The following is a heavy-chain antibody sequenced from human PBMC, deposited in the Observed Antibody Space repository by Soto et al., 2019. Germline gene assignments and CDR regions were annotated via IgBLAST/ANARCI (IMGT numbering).Heavy chain of an antibody. CDR3: ARVLNYYDSSGYYADAFDI. D-gene: IGHD3-22*01. V-gene: IGHV3-7*01. Sequence: EVQLVESGGGLVQPGGSLRLSCAASGFTFSSYWMSWVRQAPGKGLEWVANIKQDGSEKYYVDSVKGRFTISRDNAKNSLYLQMNSLRAEDTAVYYCARVLNYYDSSGYYADAFDIWGQGTMVTISS. J-gene: IGHJ3*02. CDR1: GFTFSSYW. CDR2: IKQDGSEK.